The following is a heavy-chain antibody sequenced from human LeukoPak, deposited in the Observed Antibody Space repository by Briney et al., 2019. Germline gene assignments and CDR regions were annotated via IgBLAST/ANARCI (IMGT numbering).Heavy chain of an antibody. CDR1: GYTFTSYY. CDR2: INPSGGST. CDR3: ARDSPISESYYGGLGF. Sequence: GASVKVSCKASGYTFTSYYMHWVRQAPGQGLEWMGIINPSGGSTSYAQKFQGRITLTRDTSTSTVYMELSSLRSEDTAVYYCARDSPISESYYGGLGFWGQGTLLTVSS. J-gene: IGHJ4*02. D-gene: IGHD1-26*01. V-gene: IGHV1-46*01.